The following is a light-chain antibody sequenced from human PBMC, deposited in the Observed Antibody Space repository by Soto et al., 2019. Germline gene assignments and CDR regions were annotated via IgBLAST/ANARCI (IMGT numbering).Light chain of an antibody. CDR3: CSYAGSVYV. CDR1: SSDVGGYNF. V-gene: IGLV2-11*01. J-gene: IGLJ1*01. Sequence: QSALTQPRSVSLSPGQSVTISCTGTSSDVGGYNFVSWYQQHPGKAPKLIIYDVSKRPSGVPDRFSGSKSGNTASLTISGLQTEDEADYYCCSYAGSVYVFGTGTKVTVL. CDR2: DVS.